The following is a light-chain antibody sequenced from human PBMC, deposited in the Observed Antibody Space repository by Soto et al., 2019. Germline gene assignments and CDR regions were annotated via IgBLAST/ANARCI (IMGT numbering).Light chain of an antibody. J-gene: IGKJ1*01. CDR3: QQSYSTPRT. CDR1: RSISSY. V-gene: IGKV1-39*01. CDR2: AAS. Sequence: DIQMTQSPSSLSASVGDRVTITCRASRSISSYLNWYQQKPGKAPKLLIYAASSLQSGVPSRFSGSGSGTDFTLTTSSLQPEDFATYYCQQSYSTPRTFGQGTKVDIK.